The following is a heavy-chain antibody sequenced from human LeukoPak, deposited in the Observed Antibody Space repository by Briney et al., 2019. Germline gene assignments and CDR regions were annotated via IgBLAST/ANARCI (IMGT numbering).Heavy chain of an antibody. D-gene: IGHD1-1*01. V-gene: IGHV1-2*02. CDR1: GYTFTGHY. CDR2: INSDSGGT. J-gene: IGHJ3*02. CDR3: ARGRVHSWSDAFDI. Sequence: GASVKVSCKASGYTFTGHYMHWVRQAPGQGLEWVGWINSDSGGTKYAQKFQGSVIMTRVTSISTAYMELSRLKSDDTAVYYCARGRVHSWSDAFDIRGQGTTVTVSS.